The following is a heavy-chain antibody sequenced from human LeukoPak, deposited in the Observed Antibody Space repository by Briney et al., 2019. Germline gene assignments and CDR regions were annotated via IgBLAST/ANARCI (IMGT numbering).Heavy chain of an antibody. CDR1: GYTFTSYD. D-gene: IGHD3-10*01. CDR2: ISAYNGNT. J-gene: IGHJ4*02. Sequence: GASVKVSCKASGYTFTSYDINWVRQATGQGLEWMGWISAYNGNTNYAQKLQGRVTMTTDTSTSTAYMELRSLRSDDTAVYYCAAGSRGPTQPHYFDYWGQGTLVTVSS. CDR3: AAGSRGPTQPHYFDY. V-gene: IGHV1-18*01.